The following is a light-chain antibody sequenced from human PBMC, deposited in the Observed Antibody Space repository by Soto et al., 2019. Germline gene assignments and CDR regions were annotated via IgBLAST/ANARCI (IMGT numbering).Light chain of an antibody. CDR2: GAS. CDR1: QSLSSSY. J-gene: IGKJ2*01. V-gene: IGKV3-20*01. Sequence: EIVLTQSPASLSLSPGERVTLSCRASQSLSSSYLGWYQHTPGQAPRLLMFGASTRAPGITDRFSGGGSGPDFTLTISRLEPEDFAVYYCQQYRTSPQTFGRGTKLEI. CDR3: QQYRTSPQT.